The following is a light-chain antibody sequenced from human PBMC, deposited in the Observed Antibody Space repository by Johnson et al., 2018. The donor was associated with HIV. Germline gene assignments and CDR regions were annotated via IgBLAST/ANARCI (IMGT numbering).Light chain of an antibody. CDR2: DNN. Sequence: QSVLTQPPSVSAAPGQKVTISCSGSSSNIGNNYVSWYQHLPGTAPKLLIYDNNKRPSGIPDRFSGSKSGTSATLGITGVQTGDEADYYCGTGDSSLSAYVFGTGTKVTVL. V-gene: IGLV1-51*01. CDR3: GTGDSSLSAYV. CDR1: SSNIGNNY. J-gene: IGLJ1*01.